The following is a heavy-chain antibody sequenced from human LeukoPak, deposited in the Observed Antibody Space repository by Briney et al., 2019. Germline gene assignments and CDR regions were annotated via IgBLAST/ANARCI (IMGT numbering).Heavy chain of an antibody. CDR2: INQSRST. CDR1: GGSFSGYY. V-gene: IGHV4-34*01. Sequence: PSETLSLTCAVYGGSFSGYYWSWIRQPPGKGLEWIGEINQSRSTNYNPSLKSRVTISVDTSKNQFSLKLSSVTAADMAVYYCSIGPAPMVRGPLSYRKRLMDVWGKGTTVTVSS. D-gene: IGHD3-10*01. CDR3: SIGPAPMVRGPLSYRKRLMDV. J-gene: IGHJ6*04.